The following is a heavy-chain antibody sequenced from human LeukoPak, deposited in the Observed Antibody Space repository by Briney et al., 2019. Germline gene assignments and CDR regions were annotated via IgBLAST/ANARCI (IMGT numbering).Heavy chain of an antibody. CDR3: ARDFFEWELPYYFDY. Sequence: GASVKVSCKASGYTFTSYGISWVRQAPGQGLEWMGWISAYNGNTNYAQKLQGRVTMTTDTSTSTAYMELRSLRSDDTAVYYCARDFFEWELPYYFDYWGQGTLVTVSS. CDR1: GYTFTSYG. D-gene: IGHD1-26*01. CDR2: ISAYNGNT. V-gene: IGHV1-18*01. J-gene: IGHJ4*02.